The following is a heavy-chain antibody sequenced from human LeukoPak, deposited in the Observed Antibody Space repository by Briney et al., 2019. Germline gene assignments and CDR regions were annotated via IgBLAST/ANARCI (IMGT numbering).Heavy chain of an antibody. D-gene: IGHD3-10*01. CDR2: IIPIFGTA. J-gene: IGHJ5*02. CDR1: GGTFSSYA. V-gene: IGHV1-69*13. CDR3: AREDARYGSGTSWFDP. Sequence: VASVKVSCKASGGTFSSYAISWVRQAPGQGLEWMGGIIPIFGTANYAQKFQGRVTITADESTSTAYIELSSLRSEDTAVYYCAREDARYGSGTSWFDPWGQGTLVTVSS.